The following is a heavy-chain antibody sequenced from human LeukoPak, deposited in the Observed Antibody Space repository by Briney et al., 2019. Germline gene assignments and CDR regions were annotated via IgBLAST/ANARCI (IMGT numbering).Heavy chain of an antibody. J-gene: IGHJ4*02. V-gene: IGHV3-30*18. D-gene: IGHD3-22*01. CDR3: AKDTWDYYDSSGYYPQDFDY. CDR1: GFTFSGYG. Sequence: GGSLRLSCAASGFTFSGYGMHWVRQAPGKGLGWVAVISYDGSNKYYADSVKGRFTISRDNSKNTLYLQMNSLRAEDTAVYYCAKDTWDYYDSSGYYPQDFDYWGQGTLVTVSS. CDR2: ISYDGSNK.